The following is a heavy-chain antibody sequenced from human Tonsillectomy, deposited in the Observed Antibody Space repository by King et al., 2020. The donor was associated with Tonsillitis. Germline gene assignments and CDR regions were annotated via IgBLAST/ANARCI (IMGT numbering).Heavy chain of an antibody. V-gene: IGHV1-18*01. CDR3: ALIPYDLWSGYQEVEAFDI. D-gene: IGHD3-3*01. CDR2: ISAYNGNT. Sequence: QLVQSGTEVKKPGASVKVSCKASGYTFNSYGINWVRQAPGQGLEWMGRISAYNGNTNYAQKFQGRVTMTTDTSTSTAYMDLRSLRSDDTAVYYCALIPYDLWSGYQEVEAFDIWGQGTMVTVSS. CDR1: GYTFNSYG. J-gene: IGHJ3*02.